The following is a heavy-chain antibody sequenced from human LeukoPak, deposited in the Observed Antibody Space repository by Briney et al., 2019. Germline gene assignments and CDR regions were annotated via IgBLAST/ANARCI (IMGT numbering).Heavy chain of an antibody. Sequence: GGSLRLSCAASGFTFSSYSMNWVRQAPGKGLEWVSYIGTSSSTIYYADSVKGRFTISRDNTKNSLYLQMSSLRAEDTAVYYCARGTTILDYWGQGTLVTVSS. V-gene: IGHV3-48*04. CDR2: IGTSSSTI. CDR1: GFTFSSYS. D-gene: IGHD4-17*01. CDR3: ARGTTILDY. J-gene: IGHJ4*02.